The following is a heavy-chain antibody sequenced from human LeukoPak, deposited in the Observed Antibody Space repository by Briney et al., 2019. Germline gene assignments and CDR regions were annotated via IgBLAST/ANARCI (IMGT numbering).Heavy chain of an antibody. CDR3: ARIYRSGGSIDY. V-gene: IGHV3-11*04. J-gene: IGHJ4*02. CDR2: ISSSGSTT. Sequence: GGSLRLSCAASGFTFSDYYMSWIRQAPGKGLEWVSYISSSGSTTFYADSLKGRFTMSRDNAKKSLPLQVNSLRAEDTAVYYCARIYRSGGSIDYWGQGTLVTVSS. D-gene: IGHD2-15*01. CDR1: GFTFSDYY.